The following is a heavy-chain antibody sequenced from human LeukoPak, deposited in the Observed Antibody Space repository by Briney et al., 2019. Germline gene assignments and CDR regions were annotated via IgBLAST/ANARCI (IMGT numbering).Heavy chain of an antibody. CDR1: GGSISGYY. J-gene: IGHJ4*02. CDR2: MYTSGSGHT. D-gene: IGHD4-17*01. Sequence: SETLSLTCTVSGGSISGYYWSWIRQPPGKGLEWIGRMYTSGSGHTNYNPSLKSRVTMSVDTSKNQFSLKLTSVTAADTAVYYCARGGGYGEVWGQGTLVTVSS. V-gene: IGHV4-4*07. CDR3: ARGGGYGEV.